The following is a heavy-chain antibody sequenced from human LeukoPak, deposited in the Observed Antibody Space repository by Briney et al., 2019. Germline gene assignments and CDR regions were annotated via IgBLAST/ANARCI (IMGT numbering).Heavy chain of an antibody. CDR1: GGSISSYY. Sequence: SETLSLTCTVSGGSISSYYWSWIRQPPGKGLECIGYIYYSGSTKYNPSLKSRVTISVDTSKNQFSLRLSSVTAADTAVYYCARVMGSSPLLNFDYWGQGTLVTVSS. J-gene: IGHJ4*02. CDR3: ARVMGSSPLLNFDY. V-gene: IGHV4-59*01. CDR2: IYYSGST. D-gene: IGHD6-6*01.